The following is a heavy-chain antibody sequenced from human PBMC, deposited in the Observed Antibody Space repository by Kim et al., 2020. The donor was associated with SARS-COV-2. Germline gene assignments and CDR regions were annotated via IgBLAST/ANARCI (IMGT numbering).Heavy chain of an antibody. J-gene: IGHJ4*02. CDR2: IYYSGTT. CDR1: GGSISSSSYY. V-gene: IGHV4-39*01. CDR3: ARHSRIVVVPAAILA. Sequence: SETLSLTCTVSGGSISSSSYYWGWIRQPPGKGLEWTGSIYYSGTTYYNPSLKSRVTISVDTSKNQFSLKLSSVTAADTAVYYCARHSRIVVVPAAILAWGQGTLVTVSS. D-gene: IGHD2-2*01.